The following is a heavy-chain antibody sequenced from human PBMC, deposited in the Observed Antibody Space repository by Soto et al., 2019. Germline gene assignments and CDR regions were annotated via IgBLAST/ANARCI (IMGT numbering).Heavy chain of an antibody. CDR1: GFTFGDYA. CDR2: ISGSGGST. V-gene: IGHV3-23*01. Sequence: PGGSLRLSCTASGFTFGDYAMSWFRQAPGKGLEWVSAISGSGGSTYYADSVEGRFTISRDNSKNTVYLQMNSLRLEDTAVYYCARGPSYSDSYFDHWGQGTLVTVSS. D-gene: IGHD4-17*01. J-gene: IGHJ4*02. CDR3: ARGPSYSDSYFDH.